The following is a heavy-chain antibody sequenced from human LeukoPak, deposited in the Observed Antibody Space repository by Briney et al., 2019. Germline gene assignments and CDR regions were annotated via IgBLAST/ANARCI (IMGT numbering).Heavy chain of an antibody. CDR2: IYYSGST. Sequence: PSETLSLTCTVSGGSISSSSYYWGWIRQPPGKGLEWIGSIYYSGSTYYNPSLKSRVNISVDTSKNQFSLKLSSVTAADTAVYYCARVRTGWFDPWGQGTLVTVSS. J-gene: IGHJ5*02. V-gene: IGHV4-39*07. CDR1: GGSISSSSYY. CDR3: ARVRTGWFDP.